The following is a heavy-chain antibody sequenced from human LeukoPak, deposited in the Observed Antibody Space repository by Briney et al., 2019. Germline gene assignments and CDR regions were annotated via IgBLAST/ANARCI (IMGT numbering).Heavy chain of an antibody. CDR3: ARVPSPTPWIQLWLS. J-gene: IGHJ4*02. D-gene: IGHD5-18*01. Sequence: SETLSLTCAVSDYSITSDYYWGWIRQPPGKGLEWIGSIYHSGSTYYNPSLKSRVSISVDTSKNQFSLELSSVTAADTAVYYCARVPSPTPWIQLWLSWGQGILVTVSS. CDR2: IYHSGST. V-gene: IGHV4-38-2*01. CDR1: DYSITSDYY.